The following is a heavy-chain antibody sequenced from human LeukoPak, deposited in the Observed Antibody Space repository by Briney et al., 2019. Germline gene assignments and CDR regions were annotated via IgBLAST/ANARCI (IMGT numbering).Heavy chain of an antibody. D-gene: IGHD3-22*01. CDR3: AEDYDRAFDI. Sequence: SETLSLTCTVSGGSISSSSYYWGWIRQPPGKGLEWIGEINHSGSTNYNPSLKSRVTISVDTSKNQFSLKLSSVTAADTAVYYCAEDYDRAFDIWGQGTMVTVSS. CDR2: INHSGST. V-gene: IGHV4-39*07. J-gene: IGHJ3*02. CDR1: GGSISSSSYY.